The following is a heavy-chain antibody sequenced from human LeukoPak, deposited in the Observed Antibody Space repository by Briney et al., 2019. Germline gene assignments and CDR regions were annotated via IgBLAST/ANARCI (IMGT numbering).Heavy chain of an antibody. D-gene: IGHD6-19*01. Sequence: GGSLRLSCAASGFTFSRYWMHWVRQAPGKGLVWVSRISGDARTTTYADSVKGRFTIFRDNAKNTLYLQMNRLRAEDTALYYCVRDRAVAGTEDFYFDFWGQGTLVTVSS. CDR3: VRDRAVAGTEDFYFDF. CDR2: ISGDARTT. V-gene: IGHV3-74*01. CDR1: GFTFSRYW. J-gene: IGHJ4*02.